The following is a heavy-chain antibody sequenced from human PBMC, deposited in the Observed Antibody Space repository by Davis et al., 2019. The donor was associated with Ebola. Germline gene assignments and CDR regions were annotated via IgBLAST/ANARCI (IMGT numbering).Heavy chain of an antibody. CDR1: GVSFSDHY. CDR2: INHSGDT. Sequence: SETLSLTCAVSGVSFSDHYWSWIRQPPGKGLEWIGEINHSGDTDYNPSLKTRVTISVDPSRNQISLKPRSVTAADTAIYYCARDLAVRPEDYWGQGTLVTVSS. V-gene: IGHV4-34*01. CDR3: ARDLAVRPEDY. J-gene: IGHJ4*02. D-gene: IGHD6-6*01.